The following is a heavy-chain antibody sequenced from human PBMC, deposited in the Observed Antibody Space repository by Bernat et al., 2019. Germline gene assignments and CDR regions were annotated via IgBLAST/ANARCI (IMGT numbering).Heavy chain of an antibody. V-gene: IGHV4-39*01. J-gene: IGHJ4*02. CDR1: GGSISSSSYY. CDR2: IYYSGST. D-gene: IGHD2-2*01. CDR3: ATLIGSISTSPHRVFDY. Sequence: QLQLQESGPGLVKPSETLSLTCTVSGGSISSSSYYWGWIRQPPGKGLEWIGSIYYSGSTYYNPSLKSRVTISVDTSKNQFSLKLSSVTAADTAVYYCATLIGSISTSPHRVFDYWGQGTLVTVSS.